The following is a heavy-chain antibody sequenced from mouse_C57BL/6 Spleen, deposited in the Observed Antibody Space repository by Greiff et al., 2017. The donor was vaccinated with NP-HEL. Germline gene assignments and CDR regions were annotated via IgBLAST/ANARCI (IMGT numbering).Heavy chain of an antibody. D-gene: IGHD1-1*01. CDR1: GYTFTSYW. V-gene: IGHV1-53*01. Sequence: QVQLKQPGTELVKPGASVKLSCKASGYTFTSYWMHWVKQRPGQGLEWIGNINPSNGGTNYNEKFKSKATLTVDKSSSTAYMQLSSLTSEDSAVYYCARSKITTRWFAYWGQGTLVTVSA. CDR3: ARSKITTRWFAY. CDR2: INPSNGGT. J-gene: IGHJ3*01.